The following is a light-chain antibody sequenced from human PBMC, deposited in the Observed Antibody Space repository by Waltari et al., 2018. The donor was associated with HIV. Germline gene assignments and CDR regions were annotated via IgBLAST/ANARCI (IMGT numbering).Light chain of an antibody. CDR3: QQYNHWPPYT. CDR2: GAS. CDR1: QSVNSH. J-gene: IGKJ2*01. V-gene: IGKV3-15*01. Sequence: VLTQSPATLSVSPEVRATLSCRASQSVNSHLAWDQHKPGQAPMLLIYGASARATGVPARFSGSGSGTEFTLTISSLQSEDFAVYYCQQYNHWPPYTFGQGTKLEIK.